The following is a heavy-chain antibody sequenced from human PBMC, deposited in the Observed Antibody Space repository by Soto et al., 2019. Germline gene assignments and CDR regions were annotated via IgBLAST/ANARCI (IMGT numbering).Heavy chain of an antibody. J-gene: IGHJ2*01. CDR2: ISSSSSYI. CDR1: GFTFSSYS. D-gene: IGHD4-17*01. V-gene: IGHV3-21*01. CDR3: ARELADTVTTAWYFDL. Sequence: GGSLRLSCAASGFTFSSYSMNWVRQAPGKGLEWVSSISSSSSYIYYADSVKGRFTISRDNAKNSLYLQMNNLRAGDTAVYYCARELADTVTTAWYFDLWGRGTLVTVSS.